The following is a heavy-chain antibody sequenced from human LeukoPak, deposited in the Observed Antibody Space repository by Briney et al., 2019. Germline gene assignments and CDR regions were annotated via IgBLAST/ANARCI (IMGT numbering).Heavy chain of an antibody. CDR2: IYYSGST. V-gene: IGHV4-30-4*08. D-gene: IGHD2-2*03. CDR3: ARGAGFCSSTSCSDAFDI. J-gene: IGHJ3*02. Sequence: SQTLSLTCTVSSGSISSGDYYWSWIRQPPGKGLEWIGYIYYSGSTYYNPSLKSRVTISVDTSKNQFSLKLSSVTAADAAVYYCARGAGFCSSTSCSDAFDIWGQGTMVTVSS. CDR1: SGSISSGDYY.